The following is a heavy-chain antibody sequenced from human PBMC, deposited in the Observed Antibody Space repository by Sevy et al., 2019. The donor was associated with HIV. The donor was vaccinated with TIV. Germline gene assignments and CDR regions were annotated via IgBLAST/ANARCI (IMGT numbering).Heavy chain of an antibody. CDR3: AKGGGGHYDPDEIGYYFYYYNMDV. V-gene: IGHV3-23*01. CDR1: GFSFDSYG. Sequence: GGALRLSCAVSGFSFDSYGMTWVRQAPGKGLEWVSGISGSGTRTYYADSVKGRFSISRDNSKNRLYLQMNSLRSEDTAIYYCAKGGGGHYDPDEIGYYFYYYNMDVWGKGTTVTVSS. J-gene: IGHJ6*03. D-gene: IGHD3-22*01. CDR2: ISGSGTRT.